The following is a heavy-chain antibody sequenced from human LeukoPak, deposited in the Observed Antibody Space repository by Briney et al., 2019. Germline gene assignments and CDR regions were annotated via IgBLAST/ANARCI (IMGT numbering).Heavy chain of an antibody. CDR3: ASVVRAAAGTGGYDY. V-gene: IGHV4-34*01. CDR2: INHSGST. CDR1: GGSFSGYY. D-gene: IGHD6-13*01. J-gene: IGHJ4*02. Sequence: SETLSLTCAVYGGSFSGYYWSWIRQPPGKGLEWIGEINHSGSTNYNPSLKSRVTISVDTSKNQFSLKLSSVTAADTAAYYCASVVRAAAGTGGYDYWGQGTLVTVSS.